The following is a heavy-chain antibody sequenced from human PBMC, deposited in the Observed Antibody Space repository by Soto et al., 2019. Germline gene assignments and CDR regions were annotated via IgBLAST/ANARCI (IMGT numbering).Heavy chain of an antibody. CDR3: ARVLTGSSLFDY. D-gene: IGHD7-27*01. CDR1: GGSISSYY. J-gene: IGHJ4*02. V-gene: IGHV4-59*01. CDR2: ISYSGST. Sequence: PSETLSLTCTVSGGSISSYYWSWIRQPPGKGLEWIGYISYSGSTNYNPSLKSLVTISVDTSKNQFSPKLSSVTAADTAVYYCARVLTGSSLFDYWGQGTLVTVSS.